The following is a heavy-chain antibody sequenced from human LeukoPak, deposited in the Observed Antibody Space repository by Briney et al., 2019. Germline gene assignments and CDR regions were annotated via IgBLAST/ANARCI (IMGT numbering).Heavy chain of an antibody. J-gene: IGHJ6*02. CDR1: GFNFSDYY. CDR2: ISGSGSSL. D-gene: IGHD3-3*01. Sequence: GGSLRLSCAASGFNFSDYYMSWMRQAPGKGLECVSYISGSGSSLYHTDSVKGRFTISRDNAKNSLYLQMNSLRAEDTAVYYCARGTDTKPFWSGYWVDVWGQGTTVTVSS. CDR3: ARGTDTKPFWSGYWVDV. V-gene: IGHV3-11*04.